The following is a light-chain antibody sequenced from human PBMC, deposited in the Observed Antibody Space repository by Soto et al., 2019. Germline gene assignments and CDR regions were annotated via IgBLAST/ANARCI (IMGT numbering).Light chain of an antibody. CDR3: SSYTSSSTV. J-gene: IGLJ7*01. V-gene: IGLV2-14*01. CDR2: DVS. Sequence: QSVLTQPASVSGSPGQSITISCTGTSSDVGGYNYVSWYQQHPGKAPKLMIYDVSNRPSGVSNRFSGSKSRNTASLTISGLQAEDEADYYCSSYTSSSTVFGGGTQLTVL. CDR1: SSDVGGYNY.